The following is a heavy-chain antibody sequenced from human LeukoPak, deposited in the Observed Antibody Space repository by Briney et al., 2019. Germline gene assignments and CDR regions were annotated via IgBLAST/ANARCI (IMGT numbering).Heavy chain of an antibody. D-gene: IGHD3-10*01. V-gene: IGHV3-48*01. Sequence: GSLRLSCAASGFTFSSYSMNWVRQAPGKGLEWVSYISSSSSTIYYADSVKGRFTISRDNAKNSLYLQMNSLRAEDTAVYYCARDLGVFGYYFDYWGQGTLVAVSS. CDR3: ARDLGVFGYYFDY. J-gene: IGHJ4*02. CDR2: ISSSSSTI. CDR1: GFTFSSYS.